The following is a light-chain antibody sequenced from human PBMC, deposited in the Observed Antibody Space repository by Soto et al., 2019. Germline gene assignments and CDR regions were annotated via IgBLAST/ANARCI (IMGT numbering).Light chain of an antibody. Sequence: DILLTQSPSFLSASVGDRITITCRASQGIRSYLVGYQQRPGTAPKVLISRASRLHNGVPSRVSGSGPGTEFTLRITSLETEDCATYYGQQHNARPWTFSKGTKLEI. V-gene: IGKV1-9*01. CDR2: RAS. CDR1: QGIRSY. CDR3: QQHNARPWT. J-gene: IGKJ1*01.